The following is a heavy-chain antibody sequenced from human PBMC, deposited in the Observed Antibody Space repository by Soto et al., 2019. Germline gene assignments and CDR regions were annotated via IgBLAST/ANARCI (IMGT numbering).Heavy chain of an antibody. CDR1: GGSFSGYY. J-gene: IGHJ5*02. CDR3: ARRYGSGSYYKYNWFDP. Sequence: SETLSLTCAVYGGSFSGYYWSWIRQPPGKGLEWIGEINHSGSTNYNPSLKSRVTISVDTSKNQFSLKLSSVTAADTAVYYCARRYGSGSYYKYNWFDPWGQGTLVTVSS. V-gene: IGHV4-34*01. CDR2: INHSGST. D-gene: IGHD3-10*01.